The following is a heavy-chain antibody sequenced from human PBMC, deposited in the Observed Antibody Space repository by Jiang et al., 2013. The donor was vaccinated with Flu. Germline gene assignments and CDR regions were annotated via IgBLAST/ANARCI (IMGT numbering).Heavy chain of an antibody. CDR3: ARDRSAYYDILTGLNYYYGMDV. V-gene: IGHV1-46*01. D-gene: IGHD3-9*01. Sequence: SGAEVKKPGASVKVSCKASGYTFTSYYMHWVRQAPGQGLEWMGIINPSGGSTSYAQKFQGRVTMTRDTSTSTVYMELSSLRSEDTAVYYCARDRSAYYDILTGLNYYYGMDVWGKGTTVTVSS. CDR2: INPSGGST. CDR1: GYTFTSYY. J-gene: IGHJ6*04.